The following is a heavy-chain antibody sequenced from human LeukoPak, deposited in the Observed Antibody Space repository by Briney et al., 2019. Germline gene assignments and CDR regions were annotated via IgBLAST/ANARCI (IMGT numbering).Heavy chain of an antibody. V-gene: IGHV1-2*02. CDR2: INPNSGGT. J-gene: IGHJ3*02. CDR1: GYTFTGYY. D-gene: IGHD4-11*01. CDR3: ARDLTSLELGSFDI. Sequence: ASVKVSCKASGYTFTGYYMHWVRQAPGQGLEWMGWINPNSGGTNYAQKFQGRVTMTRDTSISTAYMELSRLRSDDTAVYYYARDLTSLELGSFDIWGQGTMVTVFS.